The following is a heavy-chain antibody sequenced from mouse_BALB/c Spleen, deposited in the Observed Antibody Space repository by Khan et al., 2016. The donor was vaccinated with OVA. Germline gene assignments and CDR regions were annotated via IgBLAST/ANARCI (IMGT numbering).Heavy chain of an antibody. D-gene: IGHD2-10*01. Sequence: VKLVESGPGLVAPSQSLSITCTISGFSLTNYGVHWVRQPPGKGLEWLAVIWSDGSTTYNSALKSRLTINKDNSKSQVFLKMNSLQTHDSAIYFCARQPYYHYNVMDYWGQGTSVTVSS. CDR1: GFSLTNYG. CDR2: IWSDGST. J-gene: IGHJ4*01. CDR3: ARQPYYHYNVMDY. V-gene: IGHV2-6-1*01.